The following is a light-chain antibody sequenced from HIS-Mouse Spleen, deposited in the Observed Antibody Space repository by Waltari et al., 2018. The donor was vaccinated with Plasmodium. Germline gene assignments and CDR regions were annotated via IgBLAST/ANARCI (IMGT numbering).Light chain of an antibody. V-gene: IGLV3-27*01. CDR3: YSAADNNLV. Sequence: SYELTQPSSVSVSPGQTARITCSGDVLAKKYARWFQQKPGQAPVLVIYKDSERPSGIPDRFAGSSSGTTVTLTISGAQVEDEAVYDCYSAADNNLVFGGGTKLTVL. CDR2: KDS. CDR1: VLAKKY. J-gene: IGLJ3*02.